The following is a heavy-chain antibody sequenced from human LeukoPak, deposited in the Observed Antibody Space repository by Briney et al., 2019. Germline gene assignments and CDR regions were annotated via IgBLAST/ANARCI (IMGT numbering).Heavy chain of an antibody. J-gene: IGHJ4*02. V-gene: IGHV4-34*01. Sequence: SETLSLTCAVYGGSFSGYYWSWIRQPPGKGLEWIGEINHSGSTNYNPSLKSRVTISVDTSKNQFSLKLSSVTAADTAVYYCARGETDIVLMVYAAEVYYFDYWGQGTLVTVSS. CDR2: INHSGST. CDR3: ARGETDIVLMVYAAEVYYFDY. D-gene: IGHD2-8*01. CDR1: GGSFSGYY.